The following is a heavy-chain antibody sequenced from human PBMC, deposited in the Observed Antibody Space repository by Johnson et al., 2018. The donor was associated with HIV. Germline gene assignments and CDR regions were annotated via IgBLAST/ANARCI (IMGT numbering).Heavy chain of an antibody. CDR3: ATRDYSRGGSRACDS. J-gene: IGHJ3*02. Sequence: VQLVESGGGLVQPGGSLRLSCAASGFTFNNYAMSWVRQAPGKGLEWVSTISGSGGSTYYADSVKGRFTISRDNSKNTLCLQMNSLRAEETAVYYCATRDYSRGGSRACDSWGQGTMVTVSS. D-gene: IGHD4-11*01. CDR2: ISGSGGST. V-gene: IGHV3-23*04. CDR1: GFTFNNYA.